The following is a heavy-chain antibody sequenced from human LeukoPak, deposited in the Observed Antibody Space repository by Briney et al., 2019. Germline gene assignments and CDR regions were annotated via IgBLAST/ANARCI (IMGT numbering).Heavy chain of an antibody. J-gene: IGHJ4*02. CDR1: GFTFSSYG. V-gene: IGHV3-30*02. CDR2: IRYDGSNK. Sequence: GGSLRLSCAASGFTFSSYGMHWVRQAPGKGLEWVAFIRYDGSNKYYADSVKGRFTISRDNSKNTLYLQMSNLRAEDTAVYHCASDSSPDYWGQGTLVTVSS. CDR3: ASDSSPDY. D-gene: IGHD3-22*01.